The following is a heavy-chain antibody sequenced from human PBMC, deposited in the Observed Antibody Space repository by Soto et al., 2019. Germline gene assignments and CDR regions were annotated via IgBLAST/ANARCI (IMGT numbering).Heavy chain of an antibody. CDR2: ISYDGSNK. CDR1: GFTFSSYG. CDR3: AKGLYYDILSYYMDV. D-gene: IGHD3-9*01. V-gene: IGHV3-30*18. J-gene: IGHJ6*03. Sequence: PGGSLRLSCAASGFTFSSYGMHWVRQAPGKGLEWVAVISYDGSNKYYADSVKGRFTISRDNSKNTLYLQMNSLRAEDTAVYYCAKGLYYDILSYYMDVWGKGTTVTVSS.